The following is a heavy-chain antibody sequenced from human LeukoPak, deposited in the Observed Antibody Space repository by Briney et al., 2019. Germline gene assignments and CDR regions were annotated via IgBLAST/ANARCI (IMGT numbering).Heavy chain of an antibody. J-gene: IGHJ4*02. D-gene: IGHD3-3*01. V-gene: IGHV4-34*01. CDR1: GGSFNPYY. CDR2: INHSGST. CDR3: ARLTDFWSGYYLDY. Sequence: SETLSLTCAVYGGSFNPYYWSWIRQPPGKGLEWIGEINHSGSTNYNPSLKSRVTISVDTSKNQFSLKLSSVTAADTAVYYCARLTDFWSGYYLDYWGQGTLVTVSS.